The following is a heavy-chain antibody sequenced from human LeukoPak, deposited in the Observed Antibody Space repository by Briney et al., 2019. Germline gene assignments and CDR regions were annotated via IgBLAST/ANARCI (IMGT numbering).Heavy chain of an antibody. CDR2: INPNSGGT. V-gene: IGHV1-2*02. J-gene: IGHJ4*02. CDR1: GYTFTGYY. D-gene: IGHD3-3*01. Sequence: ASVKVSCKASGYTFTGYYMHWVRQAPGQGLEWMGWINPNSGGTNYAQKLQGRVTMTTDTSTSTAYMELRSLRSDDTAVYYCARGPYRTYYDFWSGYYPGPFDYWGQGTLVTVSS. CDR3: ARGPYRTYYDFWSGYYPGPFDY.